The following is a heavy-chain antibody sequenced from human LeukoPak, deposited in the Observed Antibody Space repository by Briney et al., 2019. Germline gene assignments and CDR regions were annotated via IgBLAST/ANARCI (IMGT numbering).Heavy chain of an antibody. V-gene: IGHV3-21*01. CDR3: ARGRQWLPNDAFDI. J-gene: IGHJ3*02. CDR1: GFTFSSYS. Sequence: GGSLRLSCAASGFTFSSYSMNWVRQAPGKGREWVSSISSSISYIYYADSVKGRFTISRDNAKNSLYLQMNSLRAEDTAVYYCARGRQWLPNDAFDIWGQGTMVTVSS. CDR2: ISSSISYI. D-gene: IGHD6-19*01.